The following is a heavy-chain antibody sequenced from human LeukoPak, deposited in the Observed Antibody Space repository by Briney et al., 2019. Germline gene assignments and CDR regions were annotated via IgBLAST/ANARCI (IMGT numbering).Heavy chain of an antibody. J-gene: IGHJ5*02. V-gene: IGHV3-21*01. D-gene: IGHD3-3*01. CDR2: ISSSSSYI. Sequence: GGSLRLSCAASGFTFSSYSMNWVRQAPGKGLERVSSISSSSSYIYYADSVKGRFTISRDNAKNSLYLQMNSLRAEDTAVYYCARDYDFWSGYYIWFDPWGQGTLVTVSS. CDR1: GFTFSSYS. CDR3: ARDYDFWSGYYIWFDP.